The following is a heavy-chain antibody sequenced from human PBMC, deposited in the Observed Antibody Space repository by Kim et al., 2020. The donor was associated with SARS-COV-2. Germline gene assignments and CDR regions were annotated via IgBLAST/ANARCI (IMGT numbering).Heavy chain of an antibody. Sequence: GGSLRLSCAASGFTFRSYSMNWVRQAPGRGLEWISYISSSSNTIYYADSVKGRFTISRDHAKNSLYLQMNSLRDEDTAFYYFGRAETLLFDNWRQGTLVT. D-gene: IGHD3-10*01. CDR2: ISSSSNTI. V-gene: IGHV3-48*02. CDR3: GRAETLLFDN. J-gene: IGHJ4*02. CDR1: GFTFRSYS.